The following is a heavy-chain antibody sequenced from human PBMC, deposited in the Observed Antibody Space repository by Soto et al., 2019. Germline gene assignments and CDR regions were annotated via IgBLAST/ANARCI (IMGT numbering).Heavy chain of an antibody. D-gene: IGHD6-19*01. CDR2: IVVGSGNT. V-gene: IGHV1-58*01. CDR1: GFTFTSSA. Sequence: SVKVSCKASGFTFTSSAVQWVRQARGQRLEWIGWIVVGSGNTNYAQKFQERVTITRDMSTSTAYMELSSLRSEDTAVYYCAARANSGWQTDFDYWGQGTLVTVSS. J-gene: IGHJ4*02. CDR3: AARANSGWQTDFDY.